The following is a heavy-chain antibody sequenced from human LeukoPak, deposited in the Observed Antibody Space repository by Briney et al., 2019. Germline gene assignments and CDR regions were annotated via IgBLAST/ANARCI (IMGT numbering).Heavy chain of an antibody. CDR3: ATVSPELLMVYASAFDI. CDR2: IIPIFGTA. D-gene: IGHD2-8*01. CDR1: GYTFTSYA. J-gene: IGHJ3*02. Sequence: GASVKVSCKASGYTFTSYAISWVRQAPGQGLEWMGGIIPIFGTANYAQKFQGRVTITTDESTSTAYMELSSLRSEDTAVYYCATVSPELLMVYASAFDIWGQGTMVTVSS. V-gene: IGHV1-69*05.